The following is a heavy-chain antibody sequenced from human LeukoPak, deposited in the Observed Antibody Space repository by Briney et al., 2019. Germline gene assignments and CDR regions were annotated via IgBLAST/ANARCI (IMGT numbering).Heavy chain of an antibody. V-gene: IGHV4-34*01. D-gene: IGHD3/OR15-3a*01. CDR2: ISQNGDS. J-gene: IGHJ3*02. CDR1: GGSLSFYY. CDR3: VRDRDWGAFDI. Sequence: PSETLSLTCGVSGGSLSFYYWSWIRQSPGKGLEWIAEISQNGDSNYNMSLKSRVTISLDKSKNQVSLKLNSVTAADTAEYYCVRDRDWGAFDIWGQVTMVTVSS.